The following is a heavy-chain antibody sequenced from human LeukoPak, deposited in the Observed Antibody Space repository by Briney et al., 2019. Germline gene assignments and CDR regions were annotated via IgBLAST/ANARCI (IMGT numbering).Heavy chain of an antibody. CDR1: GYSISSGYY. CDR2: IYHSGST. J-gene: IGHJ4*02. Sequence: PSETLSLTCAVSGYSISSGYYWGWTRQPPGKGLEWIGSIYHSGSTYYNPSLKSRVTISVDTSKNQFSLKLSSVTAADTAFYYCARRGSYYNLDYWGQGTLVTVSS. D-gene: IGHD1-26*01. CDR3: ARRGSYYNLDY. V-gene: IGHV4-38-2*01.